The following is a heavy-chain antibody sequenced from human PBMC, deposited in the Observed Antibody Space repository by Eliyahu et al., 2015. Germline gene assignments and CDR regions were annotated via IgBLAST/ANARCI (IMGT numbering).Heavy chain of an antibody. CDR1: GDSIKSSSYY. V-gene: IGHV4-39*01. Sequence: QLQMQESGPGLVKPSETLALTCSVSGDSIKSSSYYWDWVRLPPGKALEWIGSIYYRGSPDYNASLKSRVTISVDTSQSQFSLTLTSVNVADTALYFCARRDAYSFDYWGQGILVTVSS. CDR3: ARRDAYSFDY. CDR2: IYYRGSP. D-gene: IGHD5-24*01. J-gene: IGHJ4*02.